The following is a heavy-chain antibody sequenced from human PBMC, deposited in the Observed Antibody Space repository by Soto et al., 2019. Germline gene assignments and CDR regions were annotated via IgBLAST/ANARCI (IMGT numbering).Heavy chain of an antibody. CDR3: ARGRKADIVVVPAATRDERNWFDP. V-gene: IGHV4-34*01. D-gene: IGHD2-2*01. CDR2: INHSGST. J-gene: IGHJ5*02. Sequence: SETLSLTCAVYGGSFSGYYWSWIRQPPGKGLEWIGEINHSGSTNYNPSLKSRVTISVDTSKNQFSLKLSSVTAADTAVYYCARGRKADIVVVPAATRDERNWFDPWGQGTLVTVSS. CDR1: GGSFSGYY.